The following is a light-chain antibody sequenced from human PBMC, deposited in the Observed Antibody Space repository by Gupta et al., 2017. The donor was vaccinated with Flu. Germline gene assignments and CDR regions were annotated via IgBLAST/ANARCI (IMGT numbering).Light chain of an antibody. CDR3: GTWDSSLSAGV. Sequence: QSVLTQPPSVSAAPGQKVTISCSGSSSNIGNNYVSWYQQLPGTAPKLLIYDNNKRPSGSPDRFSGSKSGTSATLGITGLQTGDEADYYCGTWDSSLSAGVFGTGTTVTVL. CDR2: DNN. J-gene: IGLJ1*01. CDR1: SSNIGNNY. V-gene: IGLV1-51*01.